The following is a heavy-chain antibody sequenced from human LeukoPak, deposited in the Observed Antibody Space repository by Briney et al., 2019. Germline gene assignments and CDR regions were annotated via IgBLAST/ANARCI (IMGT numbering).Heavy chain of an antibody. CDR1: GGSISSYY. D-gene: IGHD6-6*01. CDR3: ARDWGVSARPGYMDV. CDR2: IYYSGST. V-gene: IGHV4-59*01. Sequence: SETLSLTCTGSGGSISSYYWSWIRQPPGKGLEWIGYIYYSGSTNYNPSLKSRVTISVDTSKNQFSLRLSSVTAADTAVYYCARDWGVSARPGYMDVWGKGTTVTVSS. J-gene: IGHJ6*03.